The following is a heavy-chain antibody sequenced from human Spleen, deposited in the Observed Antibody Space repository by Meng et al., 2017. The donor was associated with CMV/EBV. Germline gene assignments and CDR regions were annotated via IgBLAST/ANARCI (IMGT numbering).Heavy chain of an antibody. Sequence: CRASGDTFSTYSISWMRQAPGQGLEWMGGVIPILRTANYAQKFQGRVTMTTDESTRTAYMELSSLRSEDTAVYYCAKSDLPLRTYFDYWGQGTLVTVSS. CDR2: VIPILRTA. CDR3: AKSDLPLRTYFDY. V-gene: IGHV1-69*16. CDR1: GDTFSTYS. J-gene: IGHJ4*02.